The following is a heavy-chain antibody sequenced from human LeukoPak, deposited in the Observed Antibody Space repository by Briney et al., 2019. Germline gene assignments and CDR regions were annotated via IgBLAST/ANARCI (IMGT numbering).Heavy chain of an antibody. Sequence: GGSLRLSCAASEFDSSTHAMTWVRQAPGKGLEWVSAISISGTKTYYADSVKGRFTISRDNSKNTLYLQMYSLRAEDTAVYYCANEIRPNDYWGQGTLVTVSS. CDR3: ANEIRPNDY. V-gene: IGHV3-23*01. J-gene: IGHJ4*02. CDR1: EFDSSTHA. D-gene: IGHD4-17*01. CDR2: ISISGTKT.